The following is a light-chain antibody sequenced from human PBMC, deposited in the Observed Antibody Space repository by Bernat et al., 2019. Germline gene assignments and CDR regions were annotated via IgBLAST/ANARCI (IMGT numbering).Light chain of an antibody. CDR1: QSISSW. V-gene: IGKV1-5*03. Sequence: DIQLTQSPSTLSASVGDRVTITFRASQSISSWLAWYQQKPGKAPKLRIYKASSLESGVPSRFSGSGSGTEFTLTLSSLQPDDFATHYCQQYNSYSYTFGQGTKLEIK. CDR3: QQYNSYSYT. J-gene: IGKJ2*01. CDR2: KAS.